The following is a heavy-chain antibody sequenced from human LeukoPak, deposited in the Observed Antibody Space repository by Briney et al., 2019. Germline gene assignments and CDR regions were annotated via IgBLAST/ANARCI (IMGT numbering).Heavy chain of an antibody. CDR2: IRSKANSYAT. Sequence: GGSLRLSCAASGFTFSNAWMSWVRQAPGKGLEWVGRIRSKANSYATAYAASVKGRFTISRDDSKNTAYLQMNSLKTEDTAVYYCTRHQEVGTTRSFDYWGQGTLVTVSS. J-gene: IGHJ4*02. CDR3: TRHQEVGTTRSFDY. CDR1: GFTFSNAW. D-gene: IGHD1-26*01. V-gene: IGHV3-73*01.